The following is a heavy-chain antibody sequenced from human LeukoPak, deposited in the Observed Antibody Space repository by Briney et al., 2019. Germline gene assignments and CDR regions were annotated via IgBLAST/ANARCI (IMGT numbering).Heavy chain of an antibody. J-gene: IGHJ5*02. Sequence: PGGSLRLSCTASGFTFSDYYMSWIRQAPGKGLEWVSYISSSGSTIYYADSVKGRFTISRDNAKNSLYLQMNSLRAEDTAVYYCAKDLKPWVSRPSPNWFDPWGQGTLVTVSS. CDR2: ISSSGSTI. CDR3: AKDLKPWVSRPSPNWFDP. CDR1: GFTFSDYY. D-gene: IGHD6-13*01. V-gene: IGHV3-11*01.